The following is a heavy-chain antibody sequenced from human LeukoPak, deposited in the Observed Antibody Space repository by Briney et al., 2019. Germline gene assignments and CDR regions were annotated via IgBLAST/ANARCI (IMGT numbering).Heavy chain of an antibody. V-gene: IGHV3-23*01. J-gene: IGHJ3*02. D-gene: IGHD3-10*01. Sequence: PGGSLRLSCAASGFTLRSYVMSWVRQAPGKGLEWVSSISGSGGSTYYTDSVKGRFTISRDNSKNTLYLQMNSLRAEDTAVYYCARDVGSSAFRAFDIWGQGTMVTVSS. CDR2: ISGSGGST. CDR3: ARDVGSSAFRAFDI. CDR1: GFTLRSYV.